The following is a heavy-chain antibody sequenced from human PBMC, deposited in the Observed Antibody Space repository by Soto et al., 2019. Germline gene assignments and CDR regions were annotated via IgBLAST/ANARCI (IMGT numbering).Heavy chain of an antibody. D-gene: IGHD2-2*01. CDR3: ARHLSPSIWDIVVVPAASAPDY. J-gene: IGHJ4*01. V-gene: IGHV4-39*01. CDR1: GGSISSSSCY. Sequence: SETLSLTCTVSGGSISSSSCYWGWIRQPPGKGLEWIGSIYYSGSTYYNPSLKSRVTISVDTSKNQFSLKLSSVTAADTAVYYCARHLSPSIWDIVVVPAASAPDYWGQGTLVTVSS. CDR2: IYYSGST.